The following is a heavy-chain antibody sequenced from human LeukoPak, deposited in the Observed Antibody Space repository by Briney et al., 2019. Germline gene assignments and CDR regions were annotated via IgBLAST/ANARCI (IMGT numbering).Heavy chain of an antibody. CDR2: IQYDGSNK. CDR3: AKEDGSFDV. V-gene: IGHV3-30*02. D-gene: IGHD3-10*01. Sequence: GGSLRLSCAATGFTFSNKAMHWVRQAPGKGLEWVAFIQYDGSNKYDADSVKGRFTISRDNSKNVLFLQMNSLRVEDTAVYYCAKEDGSFDVWGQGTMVTVSS. J-gene: IGHJ3*01. CDR1: GFTFSNKA.